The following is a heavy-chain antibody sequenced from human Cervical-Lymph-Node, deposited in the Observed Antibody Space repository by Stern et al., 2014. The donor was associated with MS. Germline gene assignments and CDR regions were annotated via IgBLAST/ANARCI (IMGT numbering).Heavy chain of an antibody. CDR1: GFTFSSYS. V-gene: IGHV3-21*01. J-gene: IGHJ4*02. Sequence: EVQLEESGGGLVKPGGSLRLSWAASGFTFSSYSMNWVRQAPGKGLEGVSSISSSSSYIYYADSVKGRFTISRDNAKNSLYLQMNSLRAEDTAVYYCARDQRYGGNSNLDYWGQGTLVTVSS. CDR2: ISSSSSYI. CDR3: ARDQRYGGNSNLDY. D-gene: IGHD4-23*01.